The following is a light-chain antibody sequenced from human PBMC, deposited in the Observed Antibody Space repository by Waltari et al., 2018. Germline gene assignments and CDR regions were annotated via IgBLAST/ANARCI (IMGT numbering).Light chain of an antibody. CDR1: QTVRTTY. Sequence: EIVLTQSPDTLSLSPGERATLSCRASQTVRTTYLAWYQQKPGQAPTLLTYGASSRATGIPDRFSGSGSGTDFSLTISSLEPEDFAVYYCQQYDISPLTFGGGTKVEIK. CDR2: GAS. CDR3: QQYDISPLT. V-gene: IGKV3-20*01. J-gene: IGKJ4*01.